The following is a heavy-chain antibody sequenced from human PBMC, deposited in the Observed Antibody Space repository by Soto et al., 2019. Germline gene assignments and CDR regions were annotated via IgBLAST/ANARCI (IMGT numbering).Heavy chain of an antibody. CDR3: VRGDNWNDEASDY. CDR2: IWSYGNNK. J-gene: IGHJ4*02. D-gene: IGHD1-1*01. CDR1: GFMFSNHG. Sequence: QVQLVESGGGVVQPGESLRLSCAASGFMFSNHGMHWVRQAPGKGLVWVAVIWSYGNNKYYADSVKGRFTISRDNSKNTLYLQMNSLRAEDTAVYNCVRGDNWNDEASDYWGQGTLVSVSS. V-gene: IGHV3-33*01.